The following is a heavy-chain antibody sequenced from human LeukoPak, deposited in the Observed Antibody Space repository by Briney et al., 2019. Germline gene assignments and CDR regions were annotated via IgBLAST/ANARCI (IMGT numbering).Heavy chain of an antibody. Sequence: SETLSLTCTVSGGSISSSSYYWGWIRQPPGKGLEWIGSIYYSGSTNNNPSLKSRVTISVDTSKNQSSLKLSSVIAADTAVYYCARRRTMFGYFAGEFDYWGQGILVTVSS. CDR2: IYYSGST. D-gene: IGHD3-10*02. CDR3: ARRRTMFGYFAGEFDY. V-gene: IGHV4-39*01. CDR1: GGSISSSSYY. J-gene: IGHJ4*02.